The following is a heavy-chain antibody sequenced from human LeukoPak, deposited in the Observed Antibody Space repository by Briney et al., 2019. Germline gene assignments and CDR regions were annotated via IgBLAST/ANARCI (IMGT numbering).Heavy chain of an antibody. J-gene: IGHJ6*03. D-gene: IGHD1-1*01. CDR3: ARELEPADYYYYMDV. V-gene: IGHV3-11*01. CDR1: GFTFSDYY. CDR2: ISSSGSTI. Sequence: GGSLRLSCAASGFTFSDYYMSRIRQAPGKGLEWVSYISSSGSTIYYADSVKGRFTISRDNAKNSLYLQMNSLRAEDTAVYYCARELEPADYYYYMDVWGKGTTVTVSS.